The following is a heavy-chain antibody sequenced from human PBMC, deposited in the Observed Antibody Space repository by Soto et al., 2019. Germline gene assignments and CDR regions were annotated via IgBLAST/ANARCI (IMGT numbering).Heavy chain of an antibody. CDR3: ARDPLPGYCISTSCYGPLDY. D-gene: IGHD2-2*01. CDR2: INPSGGST. J-gene: IGHJ4*02. Sequence: ASVKVSCKASGYTFTSYYMHWVRQAPGQGLEWMGIINPSGGSTSYAQKFQGRVTMTRDTSTSTVYMELSSLRSEDTAVYYCARDPLPGYCISTSCYGPLDYWGQGTLVTVSS. CDR1: GYTFTSYY. V-gene: IGHV1-46*01.